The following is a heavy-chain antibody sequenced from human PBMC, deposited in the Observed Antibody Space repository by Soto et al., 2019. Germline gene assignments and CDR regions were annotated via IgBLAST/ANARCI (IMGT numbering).Heavy chain of an antibody. CDR3: ARDGAIPRLRVPDY. CDR2: IWYDGSNK. V-gene: IGHV3-33*01. J-gene: IGHJ4*02. Sequence: QVQLVESGGGVVQPGRSLRLSCAASGFTFSSYGMHWARQAPGKGLEWVAVIWYDGSNKYYADSVKGRFTISRDNSKNTLYLQMNSLRAEDTAVYYCARDGAIPRLRVPDYWGQGTLVTVSS. CDR1: GFTFSSYG. D-gene: IGHD4-17*01.